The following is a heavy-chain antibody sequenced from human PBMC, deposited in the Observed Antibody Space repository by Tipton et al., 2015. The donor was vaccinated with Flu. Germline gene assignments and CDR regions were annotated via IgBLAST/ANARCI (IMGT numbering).Heavy chain of an antibody. Sequence: LRLSCTVSGGSISSYYWSWIRQPAGKGLEWIGRIYTSGSTNYNPSLKSRVTMSVDTSKNQFSLKLSSVTAADTAAYYCARDGRDFWTTGYGMDVWGQGTTVTVSS. J-gene: IGHJ6*02. D-gene: IGHD3/OR15-3a*01. V-gene: IGHV4-4*07. CDR3: ARDGRDFWTTGYGMDV. CDR1: GGSISSYY. CDR2: IYTSGST.